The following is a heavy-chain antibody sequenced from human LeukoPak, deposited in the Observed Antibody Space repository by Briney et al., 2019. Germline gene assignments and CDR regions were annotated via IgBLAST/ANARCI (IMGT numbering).Heavy chain of an antibody. CDR3: ARETSKTTITALVVAATEYYFDY. CDR2: IYYSGIT. J-gene: IGHJ4*02. Sequence: SETLSLTCTVSGGSISSYYWSWIRQPPGKGLEWIGYIYYSGITNYNPSLKSRVTISVDTSKNQFSLKLSSVTAADTAVYYCARETSKTTITALVVAATEYYFDYWGQGTLVTVSS. CDR1: GGSISSYY. V-gene: IGHV4-59*01. D-gene: IGHD2-15*01.